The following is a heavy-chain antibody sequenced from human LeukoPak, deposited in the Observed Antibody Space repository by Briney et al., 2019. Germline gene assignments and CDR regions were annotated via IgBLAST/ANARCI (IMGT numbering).Heavy chain of an antibody. V-gene: IGHV4-59*01. J-gene: IGHJ4*02. Sequence: SETLSLTRTVSGGSISRYYWSWVPQPPGKGLEWVGYIYYSGSTNYNPSLKSRVTITVDTSKNQFSLKLSSVTAADTAVYYCAGLRRDGYNRLDYWGQGTLVTVSS. D-gene: IGHD5-24*01. CDR1: GGSISRYY. CDR3: AGLRRDGYNRLDY. CDR2: IYYSGST.